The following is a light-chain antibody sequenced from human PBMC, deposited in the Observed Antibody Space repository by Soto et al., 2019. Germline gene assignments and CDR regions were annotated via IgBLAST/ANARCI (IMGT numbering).Light chain of an antibody. Sequence: SYELTQPPSVSVAPGETARISCGGNNVGSRSVHWYQQKPGQAPFLVIYYDSDRPSGIPERFSVSNSGNTATLIISRVEAGDEADYYCQVLEATGDQVVFGGGTKLTVL. CDR3: QVLEATGDQVV. CDR2: YDS. CDR1: NVGSRS. J-gene: IGLJ2*01. V-gene: IGLV3-21*01.